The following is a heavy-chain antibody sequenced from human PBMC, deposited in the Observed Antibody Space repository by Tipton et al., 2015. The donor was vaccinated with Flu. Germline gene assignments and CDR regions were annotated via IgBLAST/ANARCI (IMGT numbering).Heavy chain of an antibody. CDR3: ARRACRGSLCDGPVGGFGF. Sequence: LRLSCSVSGDSIGSRYYWGWIRQPPGKGLEWIGNIHRSGNTYHNPSLKSRVTISVDTSKNQFSLKLGSVTAADTAVYYCARRACRGSLCDGPVGGFGFWGQGTLVTVSS. CDR1: GDSIGSRYY. CDR2: IHRSGNT. D-gene: IGHD3/OR15-3a*01. J-gene: IGHJ4*03. V-gene: IGHV4-38-2*01.